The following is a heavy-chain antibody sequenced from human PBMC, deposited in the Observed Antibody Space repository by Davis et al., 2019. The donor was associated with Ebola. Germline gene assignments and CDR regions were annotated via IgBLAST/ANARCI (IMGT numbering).Heavy chain of an antibody. Sequence: GESLKISCAASGFTFSSYAMHWVRQAPGKGLEWVAVISYDGSNKYYADSVKGRFTISRDNAKNSLYLQMNSLRAEDTAVYYCARVGYCSGGSCYEGLDYWGQGTLVTVSS. J-gene: IGHJ4*02. D-gene: IGHD2-15*01. V-gene: IGHV3-30-3*01. CDR1: GFTFSSYA. CDR2: ISYDGSNK. CDR3: ARVGYCSGGSCYEGLDY.